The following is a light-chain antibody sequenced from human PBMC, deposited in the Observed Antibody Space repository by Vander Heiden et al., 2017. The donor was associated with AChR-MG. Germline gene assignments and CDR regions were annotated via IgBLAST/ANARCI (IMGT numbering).Light chain of an antibody. Sequence: SALTQPASVSGSPGQSITISCTGTSSDVGGYNYVSWYQQPPGNAPKLMIYEVSNRPAGVSNRFSGSKAGNTASLTISGLQAEDDADYYCSSYTSSSTLVFGGGTKLTVL. J-gene: IGLJ2*01. V-gene: IGLV2-14*01. CDR1: SSDVGGYNY. CDR2: EVS. CDR3: SSYTSSSTLV.